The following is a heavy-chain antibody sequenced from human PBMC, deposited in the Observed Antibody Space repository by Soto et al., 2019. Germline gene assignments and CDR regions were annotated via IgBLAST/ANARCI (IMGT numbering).Heavy chain of an antibody. J-gene: IGHJ6*02. CDR3: AGDVGPRFGVAISYYYYGMDV. CDR2: IWYDGSNK. V-gene: IGHV3-33*01. CDR1: GFTFSSYG. Sequence: PGGSLRLSCAASGFTFSSYGMHWVRQAPGKGLEWVAVIWYDGSNKYYADSVKGRFTISRDNSKNTLYLQMNSLRAEDTAVYYCAGDVGPRFGVAISYYYYGMDVWGQGTTVTVSS. D-gene: IGHD3-3*01.